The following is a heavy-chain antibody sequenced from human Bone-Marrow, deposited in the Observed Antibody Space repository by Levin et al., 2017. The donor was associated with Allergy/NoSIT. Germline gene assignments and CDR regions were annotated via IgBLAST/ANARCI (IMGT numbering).Heavy chain of an antibody. D-gene: IGHD1-26*01. CDR3: ARYTGNYYDY. CDR2: ISYIGRNT. CDR1: GFTFRGYP. V-gene: IGHV3-30*04. Sequence: LSLTCAASGFTFRGYPLHWVRQAPGKGLEWVALISYIGRNTFFADSVKGRFSISRDDSKNTLYLQMNSLRHEDTAVYYCARYTGNYYDYWVQGTLVTVSS. J-gene: IGHJ4*02.